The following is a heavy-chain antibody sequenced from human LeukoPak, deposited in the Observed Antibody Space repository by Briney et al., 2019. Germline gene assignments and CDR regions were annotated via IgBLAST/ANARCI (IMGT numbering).Heavy chain of an antibody. J-gene: IGHJ1*01. D-gene: IGHD2-15*01. CDR3: ARGPGRAYFQH. CDR1: GGSISSYY. Sequence: KTSETLSLTCTVSGGSISSYYWSWIRQPPGKGLEWIGYIYYSGSTNYNPSLKSRVTISVDTSKNQFSLKPSSVTAADTAVYYCARGPGRAYFQHWGQGTLVTVSS. CDR2: IYYSGST. V-gene: IGHV4-59*01.